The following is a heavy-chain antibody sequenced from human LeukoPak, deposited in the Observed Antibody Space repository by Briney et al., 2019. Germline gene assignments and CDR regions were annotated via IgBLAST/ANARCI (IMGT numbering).Heavy chain of an antibody. J-gene: IGHJ3*02. D-gene: IGHD6-13*01. CDR2: ISSSSSTI. CDR3: ARGYSSSWYPRGAFDI. V-gene: IGHV3-48*04. Sequence: GGSLRLSCVASGFTFSSYSMNWVRQAPGKGLEWVSYISSSSSTIYYADSVKGRFTISRDNAENSLYLQMNSLRAEDTAVYYCARGYSSSWYPRGAFDIWGQGTMVTVSS. CDR1: GFTFSSYS.